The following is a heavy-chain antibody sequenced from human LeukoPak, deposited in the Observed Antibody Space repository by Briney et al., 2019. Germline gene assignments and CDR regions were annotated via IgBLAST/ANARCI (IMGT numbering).Heavy chain of an antibody. V-gene: IGHV1-46*01. J-gene: IGHJ4*02. CDR3: ACGSGSYYFDY. CDR2: INPSGGST. D-gene: IGHD3-10*01. Sequence: GASVKVSCKASGYTFTSYYIHWVRQAPGQGLEWMGIINPSGGSTSYAQKFQGRVTMTRDTSTSTVYMELSSLRSEDTAVYYCACGSGSYYFDYWGQGTLVTVSS. CDR1: GYTFTSYY.